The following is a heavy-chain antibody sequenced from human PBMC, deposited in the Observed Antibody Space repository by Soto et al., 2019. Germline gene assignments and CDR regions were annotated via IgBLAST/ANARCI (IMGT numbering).Heavy chain of an antibody. CDR3: ARRTTKRIAVAGGFDY. CDR1: GYSFTSYW. Sequence: GESLKISCKGSGYSFTSYWIGWVRQMPGKGLEWMGIIYPGDSDTRYSPSFQGQVTISADKSISTAYLQWSSLKASDTAMYYCARRTTKRIAVAGGFDYWGQGTLVTVSS. J-gene: IGHJ4*02. CDR2: IYPGDSDT. V-gene: IGHV5-51*01. D-gene: IGHD6-19*01.